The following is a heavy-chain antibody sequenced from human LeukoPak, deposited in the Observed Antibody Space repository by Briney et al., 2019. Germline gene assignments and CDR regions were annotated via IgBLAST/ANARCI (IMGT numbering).Heavy chain of an antibody. CDR2: IYSSGNT. D-gene: IGHD6-13*01. CDR1: GGSITSYY. V-gene: IGHV4-4*07. CDR3: ARGSSAAGGNFEY. Sequence: SETLSLTCTVSGGSITSYYWNWIRQPAGKGLEWLGRIYSSGNTNYSPSLKSRVTMSVDTSKTQFSLKLSFVTAADTAVYYCARGSSAAGGNFEYWGQGTLVTVSS. J-gene: IGHJ4*02.